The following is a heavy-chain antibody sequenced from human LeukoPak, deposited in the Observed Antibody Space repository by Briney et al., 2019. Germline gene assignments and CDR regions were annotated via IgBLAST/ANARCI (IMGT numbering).Heavy chain of an antibody. Sequence: PGGXLRLSCAASGFSFSNFGTHWVRQAPSKGLEWVAFVRPDGSSNYYADSVKGRFIISRDNSKNTLHLQMNSLRAEDTAFYYCAKDQAGTWGLDYWGQGTLVTVSS. J-gene: IGHJ4*02. V-gene: IGHV3-30*02. CDR2: VRPDGSSN. CDR3: AKDQAGTWGLDY. D-gene: IGHD3-10*01. CDR1: GFSFSNFG.